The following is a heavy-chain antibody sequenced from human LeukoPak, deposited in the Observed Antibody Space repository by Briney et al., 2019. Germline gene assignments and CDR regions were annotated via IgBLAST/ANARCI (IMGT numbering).Heavy chain of an antibody. J-gene: IGHJ4*02. CDR3: ARHASSYDGRGXWEIDY. CDR2: IYPGDSDT. V-gene: IGHV5-51*01. D-gene: IGHD3-22*01. Sequence: GESLKISCKGSGYSFTNNWIGWVRQMSGKGLEWMGSIYPGDSDTRYSPSFEGQVTISADKSIRTAYLQWSSLKVSDTAMYYCARHASSYDGRGXWEIDYWGQGXLVTVSS. CDR1: GYSFTNNW.